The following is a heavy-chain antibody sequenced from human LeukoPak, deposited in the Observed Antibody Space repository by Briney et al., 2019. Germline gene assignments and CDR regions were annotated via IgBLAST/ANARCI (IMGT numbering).Heavy chain of an antibody. CDR3: ARRITMIVVVSPNDAFDI. D-gene: IGHD3-22*01. Sequence: SETLSLTCAVYGGSFSGYYWSWIRQPPGKGLEWIGEINHSGSTNYNPSLKSRVTISVDTSKNQFSLKLSSVTAADTAVYYCARRITMIVVVSPNDAFDIWGQGTMVTVSS. V-gene: IGHV4-34*01. CDR2: INHSGST. CDR1: GGSFSGYY. J-gene: IGHJ3*02.